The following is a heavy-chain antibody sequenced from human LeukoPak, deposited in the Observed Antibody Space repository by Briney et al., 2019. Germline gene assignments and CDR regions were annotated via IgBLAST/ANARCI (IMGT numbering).Heavy chain of an antibody. CDR2: INHSGST. D-gene: IGHD3-10*01. CDR3: ARGNVADYYGSASHNY. Sequence: SETLSLTCTVSGGSVSSSNYYWSWIRQPPGKGLEWIGEINHSGSTNYNPSLKSRVTISVDTSKNQFSLKLRSVTAADTAVYYCARGNVADYYGSASHNYWGQGTLVTVSS. V-gene: IGHV4-39*07. CDR1: GGSVSSSNYY. J-gene: IGHJ4*02.